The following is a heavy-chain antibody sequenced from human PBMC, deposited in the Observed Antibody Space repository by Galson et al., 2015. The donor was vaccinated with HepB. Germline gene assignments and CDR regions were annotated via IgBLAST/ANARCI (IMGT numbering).Heavy chain of an antibody. Sequence: SETLSLTCTVSGYSISSGYYWGWIRQPPGKEPEWIGSMYHSGTTYYNPSLKSRVTISVDTSKNQVSLNLSSVTAADTAVYYCAREGARGSMAFDIWGQGTMVTVSS. CDR2: MYHSGTT. CDR3: AREGARGSMAFDI. D-gene: IGHD2-2*01. J-gene: IGHJ3*02. V-gene: IGHV4-38-2*02. CDR1: GYSISSGYY.